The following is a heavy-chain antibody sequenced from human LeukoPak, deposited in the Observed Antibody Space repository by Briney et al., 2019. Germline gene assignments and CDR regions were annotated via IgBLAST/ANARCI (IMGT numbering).Heavy chain of an antibody. J-gene: IGHJ3*02. Sequence: GGSLRLSCAASGFIFSGYEMHWVRQAPGKGLEWVAVMSHDGSFEDYADSVKGRFTISRDNPRNTLYLQMNSLRAEDTAVYYCARDLGVGYCSGGSCYGSGAFDIWGQGTMVTVSS. V-gene: IGHV3-30*19. CDR2: MSHDGSFE. CDR3: ARDLGVGYCSGGSCYGSGAFDI. CDR1: GFIFSGYE. D-gene: IGHD2-15*01.